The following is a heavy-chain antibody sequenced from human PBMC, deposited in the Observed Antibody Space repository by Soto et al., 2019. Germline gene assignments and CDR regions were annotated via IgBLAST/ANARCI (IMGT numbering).Heavy chain of an antibody. D-gene: IGHD6-19*01. J-gene: IGHJ4*02. CDR3: AKDRVIEQSSGCPQGH. Sequence: QVQLVESGGGVVQPGRSLRLSCAASGFTFSGYGMHWVRQAPGKGLDWVAAISNDASTKHYADSVKGRFTISRDNSNNPLDLQMNSLSAEDTAVYYCAKDRVIEQSSGCPQGHLGQGTLVTVSS. CDR1: GFTFSGYG. V-gene: IGHV3-30*18. CDR2: ISNDASTK.